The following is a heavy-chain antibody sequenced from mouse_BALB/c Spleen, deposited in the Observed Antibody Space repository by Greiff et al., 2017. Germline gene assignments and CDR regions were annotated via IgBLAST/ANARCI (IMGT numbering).Heavy chain of an antibody. CDR3: ARDVDVGAMDY. Sequence: EVLLEQSGGGLVQPGGSVRLSCTTSGFTFTDYYMRWVRQPPGKALEWLGFISNKANGYTTEHSSSLKGRFTISRDTSQSILYLQMNTLRAEDCAVYYCARDVDVGAMDYWGQGTTVTVSS. CDR1: GFTFTDYY. CDR2: ISNKANGYTT. D-gene: IGHD6-1*01. V-gene: IGHV7-3*02. J-gene: IGHJ2*01.